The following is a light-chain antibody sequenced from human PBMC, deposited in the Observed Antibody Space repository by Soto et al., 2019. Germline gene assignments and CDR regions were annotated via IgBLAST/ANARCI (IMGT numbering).Light chain of an antibody. CDR2: GTS. CDR3: QQYVSWT. J-gene: IGKJ1*01. V-gene: IGKV3-20*01. Sequence: EIVLTQSPGTLSVSPGERATLSCRASQTVSSNNLAWYQQKPGQAPSLLTYGTSSRATGIPDRFSGSGSGTDFTLTISRLEPEDSAIYYCQQYVSWTFGQGTKVEI. CDR1: QTVSSNN.